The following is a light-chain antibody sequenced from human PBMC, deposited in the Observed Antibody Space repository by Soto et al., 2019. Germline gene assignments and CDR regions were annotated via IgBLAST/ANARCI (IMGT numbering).Light chain of an antibody. Sequence: DIVIPQSPDSLAVSIVEMATINGKSSQSISSWWAWYQQKPGTAPKLLIYKASSLQSGVPSRFSGSGSGTEFTLTISSLHPDDFATYYCQLYVTVFRSFGEGTKVDI. J-gene: IGKJ1*01. V-gene: IGKV1-5*03. CDR1: QSISSW. CDR2: KAS. CDR3: QLYVTVFRS.